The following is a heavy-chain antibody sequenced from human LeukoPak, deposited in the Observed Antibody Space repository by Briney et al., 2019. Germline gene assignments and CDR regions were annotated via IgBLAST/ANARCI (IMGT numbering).Heavy chain of an antibody. Sequence: PGRSLRLSCAASGFTFDDYAMHWVRPDPGKGLEWVSGISWNSGSIGYADSVKGRFTISRDNAKNSLYLQMNSLRAEDTALYYCAKDIGSSGWYGGFDYWGQGTLVTVSS. CDR2: ISWNSGSI. V-gene: IGHV3-9*01. J-gene: IGHJ4*02. CDR3: AKDIGSSGWYGGFDY. CDR1: GFTFDDYA. D-gene: IGHD6-19*01.